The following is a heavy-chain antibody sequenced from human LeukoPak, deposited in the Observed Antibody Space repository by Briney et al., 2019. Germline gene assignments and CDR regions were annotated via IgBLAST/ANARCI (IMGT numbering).Heavy chain of an antibody. V-gene: IGHV3-7*01. CDR2: IKPDGSEK. J-gene: IGHJ4*02. Sequence: GGSLRLSCAASGFAITTYWMTWVRQAPGKGLEWVATIKPDGSEKYYVDSVKGRFTISRDNAENSVNLQMNSLRAGDTAVYYCARGGWELLFWGQETLVTVSS. D-gene: IGHD1-26*01. CDR3: ARGGWELLF. CDR1: GFAITTYW.